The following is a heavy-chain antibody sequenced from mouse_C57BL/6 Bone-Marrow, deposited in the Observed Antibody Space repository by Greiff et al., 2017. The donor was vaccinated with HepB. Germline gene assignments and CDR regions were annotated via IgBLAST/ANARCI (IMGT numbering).Heavy chain of an antibody. CDR3: ARHEGHLLGFAY. V-gene: IGHV1-62-2*01. CDR2: FYPGSGSI. CDR1: GYTFTEYT. J-gene: IGHJ3*01. Sequence: VKLMESGAELVKPGASVKLSCKASGYTFTEYTIHWVKQRSGQGLEWIGWFYPGSGSIKYNEKFKDKATLTADKSSSTVYMELSRLTSEDSAVYFCARHEGHLLGFAYWGQGTLVTVSA.